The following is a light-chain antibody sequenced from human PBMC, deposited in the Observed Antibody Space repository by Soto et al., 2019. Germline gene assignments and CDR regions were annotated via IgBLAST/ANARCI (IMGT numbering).Light chain of an antibody. J-gene: IGKJ3*01. Sequence: DIQMTQSPSSLSASVGDRVTITCRASQSISSYLNWYQQKPGKAPKLLISSASSRATGIPDRFSGSGSGTDFTLTISRLEPEDFAVYYCQQYGSSPPGFGPGTKVDIK. V-gene: IGKV1-39*01. CDR1: QSISSY. CDR3: QQYGSSPPG. CDR2: SAS.